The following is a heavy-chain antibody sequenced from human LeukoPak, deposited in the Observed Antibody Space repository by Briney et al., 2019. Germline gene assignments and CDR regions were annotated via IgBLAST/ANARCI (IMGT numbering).Heavy chain of an antibody. Sequence: GGSLRLSCAASGFTVSSNYMSWVRQAPGKGLEWVSVIYSGGSTYYADSVKGRFTISRDNSKNTLYLQMNSLRAEDTAVYYCARDRDSGSFTSDYWGQGTLVTVSS. CDR2: IYSGGST. V-gene: IGHV3-53*01. J-gene: IGHJ4*02. CDR3: ARDRDSGSFTSDY. D-gene: IGHD1-26*01. CDR1: GFTVSSNY.